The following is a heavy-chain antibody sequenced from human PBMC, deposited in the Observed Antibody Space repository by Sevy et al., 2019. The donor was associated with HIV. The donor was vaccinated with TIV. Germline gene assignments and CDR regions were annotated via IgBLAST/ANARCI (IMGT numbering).Heavy chain of an antibody. CDR1: GGSISSYY. J-gene: IGHJ3*02. Sequence: SLTCTVSGGSISSYYWSWIRQPAGKGLEWIGRIYTSGSTNYNPSLKSRVTMSVDTSKNQFSLKLSSVTAADTAVYYCARGRYSSGWFDAFDIWGQGTMVTVSS. CDR3: ARGRYSSGWFDAFDI. CDR2: IYTSGST. V-gene: IGHV4-4*07. D-gene: IGHD6-19*01.